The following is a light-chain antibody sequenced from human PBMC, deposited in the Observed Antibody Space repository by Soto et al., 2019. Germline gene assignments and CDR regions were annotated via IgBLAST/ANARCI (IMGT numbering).Light chain of an antibody. Sequence: VLTQSPATLSLSPGERATLSCRASQSVSSSYLAWYQQKPGQAPRLLIYGASSRATGIPDRFSGSGSGTDFTLTISRLEPEDFAVYYCQQYGSSLRTFGQGTKVDIK. CDR1: QSVSSSY. CDR2: GAS. V-gene: IGKV3-20*01. CDR3: QQYGSSLRT. J-gene: IGKJ1*01.